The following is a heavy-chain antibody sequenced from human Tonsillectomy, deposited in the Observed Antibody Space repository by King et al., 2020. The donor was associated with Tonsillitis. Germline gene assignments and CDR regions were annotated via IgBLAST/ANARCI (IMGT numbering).Heavy chain of an antibody. CDR3: AAGGIFFDH. V-gene: IGHV4-59*08. Sequence: QLQESGPGLVKPAETLSLTCTVSVDSITSYYWSWIRQPPGKGLDWFGNVYHRESTNDHPSIKSRVTMSVDTSKNQFSLKLTPVTAADTAVYFCAAGGIFFDHWGQGILVTVST. CDR2: VYHREST. CDR1: VDSITSYY. J-gene: IGHJ4*02. D-gene: IGHD2/OR15-2a*01.